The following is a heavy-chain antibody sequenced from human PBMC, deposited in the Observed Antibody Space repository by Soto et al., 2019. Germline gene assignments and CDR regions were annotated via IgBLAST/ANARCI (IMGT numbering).Heavy chain of an antibody. J-gene: IGHJ4*02. Sequence: QVQLVQSGPEVKMPGASVKVSCKTSGYIFTAYGLAWLRQAPGQRPEWMGWVSTNDDRTNYAQKFQGRVTMTTDRSTTTTSMELRSLRSDDTAVYYCARELNTESSAYYSFAFWGQGTLVTVSS. CDR1: GYIFTAYG. D-gene: IGHD3-22*01. CDR3: ARELNTESSAYYSFAF. V-gene: IGHV1-18*01. CDR2: VSTNDDRT.